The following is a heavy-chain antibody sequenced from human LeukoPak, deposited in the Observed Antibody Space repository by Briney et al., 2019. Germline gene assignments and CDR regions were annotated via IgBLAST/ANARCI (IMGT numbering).Heavy chain of an antibody. J-gene: IGHJ4*02. D-gene: IGHD6-19*01. CDR3: ARGDSGWYLGLGFDY. CDR1: GYSISSGFY. Sequence: SETLSLTCSVSGYSISSGFYWGWIRQPPGKGLEWIGSIYSSGRTYYNPSLKSRVTISVDTSKNQVSLKLRSVTAADTAVYYCARGDSGWYLGLGFDYWGQGTLVTVSS. CDR2: IYSSGRT. V-gene: IGHV4-38-2*02.